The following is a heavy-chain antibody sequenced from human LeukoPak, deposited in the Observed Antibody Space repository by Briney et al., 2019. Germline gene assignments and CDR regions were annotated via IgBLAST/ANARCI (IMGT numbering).Heavy chain of an antibody. Sequence: SGTLSLTCAVYGGSFSGYYWSWIRQPPGKGLEWIGEINHSGSTNYNPSLKSRVTISVDTSKNQFSLKLSSVTAADTAVYYCARQHGDLDYWGQGTLVTVSS. J-gene: IGHJ4*02. CDR2: INHSGST. D-gene: IGHD4-17*01. CDR1: GGSFSGYY. V-gene: IGHV4-34*01. CDR3: ARQHGDLDY.